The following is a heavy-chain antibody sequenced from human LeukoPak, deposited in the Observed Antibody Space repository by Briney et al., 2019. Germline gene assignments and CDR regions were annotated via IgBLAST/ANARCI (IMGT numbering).Heavy chain of an antibody. Sequence: GGSLRLSCAASGFTFSSYGMRWVRQAPGKGLEWVAVIWYEGSNKYYADSVKGRFTIPRDHSKHPLYRQMNSLRAEDTAVYYCAKGFPYCTNGVCPYYFVYWGQGTLVAVSS. D-gene: IGHD2-8*01. V-gene: IGHV3-33*06. J-gene: IGHJ4*02. CDR2: IWYEGSNK. CDR3: AKGFPYCTNGVCPYYFVY. CDR1: GFTFSSYG.